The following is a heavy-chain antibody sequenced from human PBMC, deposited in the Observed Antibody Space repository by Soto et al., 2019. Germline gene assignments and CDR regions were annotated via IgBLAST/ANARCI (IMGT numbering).Heavy chain of an antibody. CDR2: IYYSGST. D-gene: IGHD3-10*01. CDR3: AGFRENMVRGVIIPWFDP. CDR1: GGSISSYY. Sequence: PSETLSLTCTVSGGSISSYYWSWIRQPPGKGLEWIGYIYYSGSTNYNPSLKSRVTISVDTSKNQFSLKLSSVTAADTAVYYCAGFRENMVRGVIIPWFDPWGQGTLVTVSS. J-gene: IGHJ5*02. V-gene: IGHV4-59*01.